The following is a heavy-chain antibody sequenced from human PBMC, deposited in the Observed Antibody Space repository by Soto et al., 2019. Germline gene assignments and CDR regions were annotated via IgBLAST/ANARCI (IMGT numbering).Heavy chain of an antibody. CDR2: IWNDGSNK. J-gene: IGHJ6*02. Sequence: GESLKISCAASGFTFSSCGVHWVRQAPGKGLEWVAVIWNDGSNKYYADSVKGRFTISRDNVKKTPSLQMNSLRAEDTAGYYWARYGSYCSGYHFYYGMDVWGQGTKGTVCS. D-gene: IGHD3-10*01. CDR1: GFTFSSCG. CDR3: ARYGSYCSGYHFYYGMDV. V-gene: IGHV3-33*01.